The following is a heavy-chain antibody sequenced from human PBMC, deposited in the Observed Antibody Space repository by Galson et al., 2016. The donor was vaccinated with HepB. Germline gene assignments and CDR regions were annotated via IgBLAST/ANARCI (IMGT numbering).Heavy chain of an antibody. J-gene: IGHJ4*02. Sequence: SLRLSCAASRSTFSSHTMNWVRQAPGKGLEWVSSISGNSRYIYYADSVKGRFTVSRDNAEKSLFLQMNNLRVEDTAMYYCARDISGHGTANLDQNYWGQGTLVTVSS. CDR2: ISGNSRYI. CDR1: RSTFSSHT. V-gene: IGHV3-21*01. D-gene: IGHD3/OR15-3a*01. CDR3: ARDISGHGTANLDQNY.